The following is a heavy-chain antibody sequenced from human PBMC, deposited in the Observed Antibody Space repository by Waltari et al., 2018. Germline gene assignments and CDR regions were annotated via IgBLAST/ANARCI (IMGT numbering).Heavy chain of an antibody. CDR1: GGTFGTCA. Sequence: QVHLVQSGAEVRKPGSSVKVSCEASGGTFGTCAISWVRQAPGQGLEWMGGIIPIYWTPNYAQKFQGRVNVAADELTTTAYMELSSLRSDDTSVYYCAKRIVGGPFDVWGQGTMVTVSS. CDR3: AKRIVGGPFDV. J-gene: IGHJ3*01. CDR2: IIPIYWTP. D-gene: IGHD1-26*01. V-gene: IGHV1-69*12.